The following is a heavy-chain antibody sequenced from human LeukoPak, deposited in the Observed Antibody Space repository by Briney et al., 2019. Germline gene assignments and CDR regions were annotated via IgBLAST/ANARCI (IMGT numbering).Heavy chain of an antibody. CDR1: GYTFTSYG. V-gene: IGHV1-8*02. D-gene: IGHD3-9*01. J-gene: IGHJ4*02. Sequence: GASVKVSCKASGYTFTSYGISWVRQAPGQGFEWMGWMNSNSGNTGSAQKFQGRVTMTRNTSISTAYMELSSLRSEDTAVYYCARGGYDILTGSLPLWGQGTLVTVSS. CDR2: MNSNSGNT. CDR3: ARGGYDILTGSLPL.